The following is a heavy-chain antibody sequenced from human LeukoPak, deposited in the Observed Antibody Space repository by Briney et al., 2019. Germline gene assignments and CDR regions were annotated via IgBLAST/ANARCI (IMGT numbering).Heavy chain of an antibody. Sequence: GASVKVSCKASGGTFSSYAISWVRQAPGQGLEWMGGIIPIFGTANYAQKFQGRVTITTDESTSTAYMELSSLRSEDTAVYYCAARRGIYYDSSGYAFDYWGRGTLVTVSS. D-gene: IGHD3-22*01. CDR1: GGTFSSYA. CDR3: AARRGIYYDSSGYAFDY. J-gene: IGHJ4*02. V-gene: IGHV1-69*05. CDR2: IIPIFGTA.